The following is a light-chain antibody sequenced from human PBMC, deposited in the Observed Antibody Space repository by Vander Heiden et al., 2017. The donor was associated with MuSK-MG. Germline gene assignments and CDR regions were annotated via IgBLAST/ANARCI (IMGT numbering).Light chain of an antibody. CDR1: SSNIGSNP. CDR2: SNH. V-gene: IGLV1-44*01. Sequence: QSALTQPTSASGNPGQRVTIACSGSSSNIGSNPVNWYQQLPGTAPKLLIYSNHQRPSGVPDRFSGSKSGTSASLAISGLQSEDEADYYCAAWDDSLNGPVFGGGTKLTVL. J-gene: IGLJ2*01. CDR3: AAWDDSLNGPV.